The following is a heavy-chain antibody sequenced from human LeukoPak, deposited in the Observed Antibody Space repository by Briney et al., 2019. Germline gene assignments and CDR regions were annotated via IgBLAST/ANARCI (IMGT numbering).Heavy chain of an antibody. CDR1: GFTFSSYS. D-gene: IGHD3-3*01. CDR2: ISSSSSYI. V-gene: IGHV3-21*01. Sequence: GGSLRLSCAASGFTFSSYSMNWVRQAPGKGLEWVSSISSSSSYIYYADSVKGRFTISRDNAKNSLYLQMNSLRAEDTAVYYCASLPLNFWSGSDPLDYWGQGTLVTVSS. J-gene: IGHJ4*02. CDR3: ASLPLNFWSGSDPLDY.